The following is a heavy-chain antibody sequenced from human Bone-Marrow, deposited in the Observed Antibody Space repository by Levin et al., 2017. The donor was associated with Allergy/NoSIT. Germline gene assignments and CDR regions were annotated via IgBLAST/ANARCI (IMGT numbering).Heavy chain of an antibody. D-gene: IGHD3-10*01. Sequence: PGGSLRLSCAASGFTFSSYGMHWVRQAPGQGLEWVAVIWYDGSNKYYADSVKGRFTISRDNSKNTLYLQMNSLRAEETAVYYCARGESIWEVRGVIRDAFDIWGQGTMVTVSS. CDR3: ARGESIWEVRGVIRDAFDI. J-gene: IGHJ3*02. CDR1: GFTFSSYG. V-gene: IGHV3-33*01. CDR2: IWYDGSNK.